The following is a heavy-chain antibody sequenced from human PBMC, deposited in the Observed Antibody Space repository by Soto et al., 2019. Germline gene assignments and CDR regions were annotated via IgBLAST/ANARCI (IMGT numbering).Heavy chain of an antibody. D-gene: IGHD6-13*01. CDR3: ATSYGKAWYTY. J-gene: IGHJ4*02. CDR2: MYYTGST. CDR1: GGSPMISSDY. V-gene: IGHV4-39*06. Sequence: SETLSLTCDVSGGSPMISSDYCAWIRQPPEKGLEWIGSMYYTGSTYYNPSLKSRLTISVDRSKNQFTLQLTSVTVEYTAVYYCATSYGKAWYTYWGQGTQVTVSS.